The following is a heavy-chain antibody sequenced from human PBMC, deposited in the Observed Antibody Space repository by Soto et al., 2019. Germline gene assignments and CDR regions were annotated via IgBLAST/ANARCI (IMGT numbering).Heavy chain of an antibody. CDR2: ISSSSSTI. CDR1: GFTFSSYS. J-gene: IGHJ3*02. CDR3: ATHGRWLQLRRAFDI. V-gene: IGHV3-48*02. Sequence: EVQLVESGGGLVQPGGSLRLSCAASGFTFSSYSMNWVRLAPGKGLEWVSYISSSSSTIYYADSVKGRFTISRDNAKNSLYLQMNSLRDEDTAVYYCATHGRWLQLRRAFDIWGQGTMVTVSS. D-gene: IGHD5-12*01.